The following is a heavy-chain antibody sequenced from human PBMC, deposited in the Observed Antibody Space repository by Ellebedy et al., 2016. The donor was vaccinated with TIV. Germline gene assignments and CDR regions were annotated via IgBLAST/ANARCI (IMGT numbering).Heavy chain of an antibody. CDR2: LSWNSEKT. D-gene: IGHD6-19*01. V-gene: IGHV3-43*01. CDR1: GFNFDDYT. J-gene: IGHJ6*02. Sequence: GESLKISCEGSGFNFDDYTMHWVRQRPGKGLEWVSLLSWNSEKTNYAESVRGRLTISRDNSKNSLYLQINNLRFEDAAVYYCAKDMKFGWQDNYCYYDLHVWGQGTTVTVSS. CDR3: AKDMKFGWQDNYCYYDLHV.